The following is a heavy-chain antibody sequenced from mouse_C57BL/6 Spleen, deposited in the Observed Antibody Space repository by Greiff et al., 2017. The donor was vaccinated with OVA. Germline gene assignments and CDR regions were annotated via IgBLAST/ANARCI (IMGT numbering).Heavy chain of an antibody. V-gene: IGHV1-69*01. Sequence: QVQLQQPGAELVMPGASVKLSCKASGYTFTSYWMHWVKQRPGQGLEWIGEIDPSDSYTNYNQKFKGKSTLTVDKSSSTAYMQLSSLTSEDSAVYYCARRGGATVVATWDFDVWGTGTTVTVSS. CDR1: GYTFTSYW. D-gene: IGHD1-1*01. J-gene: IGHJ1*03. CDR3: ARRGGATVVATWDFDV. CDR2: IDPSDSYT.